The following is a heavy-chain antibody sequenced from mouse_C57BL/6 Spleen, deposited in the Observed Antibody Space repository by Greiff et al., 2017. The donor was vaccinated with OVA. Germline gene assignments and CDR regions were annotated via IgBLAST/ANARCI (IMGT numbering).Heavy chain of an antibody. J-gene: IGHJ4*01. Sequence: QVQLQQSGAELVKPGASVKLSCKASGYTFTEYTIHWVKQRSGQGLEWIGWFYPGSGSIKYNEKFKDKATLTADKSSSTVYMELSRLTSEDSAVYFCARHEAYYYGSSYDAMDYWGQGTSVTVAS. CDR2: FYPGSGSI. CDR3: ARHEAYYYGSSYDAMDY. D-gene: IGHD1-1*01. V-gene: IGHV1-62-2*01. CDR1: GYTFTEYT.